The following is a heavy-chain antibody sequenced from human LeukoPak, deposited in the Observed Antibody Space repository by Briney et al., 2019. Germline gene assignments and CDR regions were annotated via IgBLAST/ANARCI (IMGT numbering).Heavy chain of an antibody. J-gene: IGHJ4*02. Sequence: PSETLSLTCSVSGGSISSSSYYWGWIRQPPGKGLEWIGSIYYSGSTYYNPSLKSRVTISVDTSKNQFSLKLSSVTAADTAVYYCARPGGTLYYYDSSGSYYDYFDSWGQGTLVTVSS. D-gene: IGHD3-22*01. CDR3: ARPGGTLYYYDSSGSYYDYFDS. CDR2: IYYSGST. V-gene: IGHV4-39*01. CDR1: GGSISSSSYY.